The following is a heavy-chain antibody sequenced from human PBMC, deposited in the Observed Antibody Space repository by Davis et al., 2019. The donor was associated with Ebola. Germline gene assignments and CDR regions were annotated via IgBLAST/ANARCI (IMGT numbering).Heavy chain of an antibody. CDR1: GFTFSRLW. J-gene: IGHJ6*02. V-gene: IGHV3-7*03. D-gene: IGHD1-1*01. Sequence: PGGSLRLSCAASGFTFSRLWMNWVRQTPGKGLEWVANIKGDGSETQYVDSVEGRVTISRDNTKSSIFLQMNGRRAEDSAIYYCMSPWTATEGTGPVWGQGTTVIVSS. CDR3: MSPWTATEGTGPV. CDR2: IKGDGSET.